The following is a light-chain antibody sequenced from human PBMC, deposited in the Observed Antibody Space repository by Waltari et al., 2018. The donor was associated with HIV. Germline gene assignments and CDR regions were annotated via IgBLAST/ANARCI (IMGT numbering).Light chain of an antibody. Sequence: QSALTQPASVSGSPGQSITISCTGTSSDVGGSNYVSWYQHHPGRAPKLMIYEVSNRPSGVSNRFSGLQAEDEADYYCSSYTSSSPLFGGGTKLTVL. J-gene: IGLJ2*01. V-gene: IGLV2-14*01. CDR2: EVS. CDR3: SSYTSSSPL. CDR1: SSDVGGSNY.